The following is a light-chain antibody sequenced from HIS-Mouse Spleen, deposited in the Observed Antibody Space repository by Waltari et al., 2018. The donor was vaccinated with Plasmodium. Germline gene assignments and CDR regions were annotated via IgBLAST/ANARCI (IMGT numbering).Light chain of an antibody. Sequence: DIVLTQSPGTLSLSPGERATLSSRASQSVSSSYLAWYQQKPGQAPRLLIYGASSRATGIPDRFSGSGSGTDFTLTISRLEPEDFAVYYCQQYGSSPPVTFGPGTKVDIK. J-gene: IGKJ3*01. CDR3: QQYGSSPPVT. V-gene: IGKV3-20*01. CDR1: QSVSSSY. CDR2: GAS.